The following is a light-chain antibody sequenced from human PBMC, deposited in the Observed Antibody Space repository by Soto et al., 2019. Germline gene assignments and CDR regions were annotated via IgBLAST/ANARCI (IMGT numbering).Light chain of an antibody. Sequence: QSALTQPRSVSGSPGQSVTISCTGTSSDVGGYNYVSWYQQHPGKAPKLVIYDVSKRPSGVPDRFSGSKSGNTASLTISGLQAEDEADSYCCSYAGISLRVFGGGTKLTVL. CDR3: CSYAGISLRV. CDR2: DVS. V-gene: IGLV2-11*01. J-gene: IGLJ3*02. CDR1: SSDVGGYNY.